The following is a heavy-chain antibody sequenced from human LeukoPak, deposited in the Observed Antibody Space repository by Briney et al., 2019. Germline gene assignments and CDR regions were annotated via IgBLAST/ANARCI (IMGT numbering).Heavy chain of an antibody. Sequence: GGSLRLSCAPSGFTFSSYWMSWVRQAPGKGLEWVANIKQDGSEKYYVDSVKGRFTISRDNGKNSLYLQMNSLRTEDTAVYYCASGSSLGQVDYWGQGTLVTVSS. CDR3: ASGSSLGQVDY. V-gene: IGHV3-7*01. J-gene: IGHJ4*02. CDR2: IKQDGSEK. D-gene: IGHD1-26*01. CDR1: GFTFSSYW.